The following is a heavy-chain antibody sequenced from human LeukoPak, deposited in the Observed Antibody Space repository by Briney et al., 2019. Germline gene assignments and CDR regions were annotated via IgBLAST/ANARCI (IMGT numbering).Heavy chain of an antibody. CDR2: ISWNSGSI. D-gene: IGHD3-9*01. V-gene: IGHV3-9*01. J-gene: IGHJ6*02. Sequence: GGSLRLSCAASGFTFDDYAMHWVRQAPGKGLEWVSGISWNSGSIGYAESVKGRFTISRDNAKNSLYLQMTSLRAEDTALYYGAKAQGDILTYYGMDVWGQGTTVTVSS. CDR1: GFTFDDYA. CDR3: AKAQGDILTYYGMDV.